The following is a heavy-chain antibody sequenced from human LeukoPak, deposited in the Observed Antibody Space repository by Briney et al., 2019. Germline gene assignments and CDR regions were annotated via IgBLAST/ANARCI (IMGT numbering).Heavy chain of an antibody. CDR2: INHSGST. J-gene: IGHJ4*02. D-gene: IGHD6-13*01. V-gene: IGHV4-34*01. Sequence: SETLSLTCAVYGGSFSGYYWSWIRQPPGKGLEWIGEINHSGSTNYNPSLKSRVTISVDTSKNQFSLKLSSVTAADTAVYYCARGIEIIAAAGSGFDYWGQGTLVTVSS. CDR3: ARGIEIIAAAGSGFDY. CDR1: GGSFSGYY.